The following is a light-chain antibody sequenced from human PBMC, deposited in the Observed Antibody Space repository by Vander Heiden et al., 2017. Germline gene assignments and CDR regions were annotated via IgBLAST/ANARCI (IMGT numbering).Light chain of an antibody. CDR2: YKSDTDK. Sequence: QAVPTQPSSLSASPGASASLTCTFRSGINVGTYLIYWYQQKPGRPPQYVLGYKSDTDKQRGSGVPSRFSGSKGASANAGMLLISGVQSEDEADYYCMIWHSSAWVFGGGTKLTVL. J-gene: IGLJ3*02. V-gene: IGLV5-45*02. CDR1: SGINVGTYL. CDR3: MIWHSSAWV.